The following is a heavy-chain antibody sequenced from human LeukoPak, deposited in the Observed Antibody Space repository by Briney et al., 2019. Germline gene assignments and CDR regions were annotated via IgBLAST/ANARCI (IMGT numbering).Heavy chain of an antibody. V-gene: IGHV5-10-1*01. CDR3: ARCSKDPYYYYGMDV. CDR2: IDPSDSYT. D-gene: IGHD4-11*01. CDR1: GYSFTSYW. Sequence: GESLKISCKGSGYSFTSYWISWVRQMPGKGLEWMGRIDPSDSYTNYSPSFQGHVTISADKSISTAYLQWSSLKASDTAMYYRARCSKDPYYYYGMDVWGQGTTVTVSS. J-gene: IGHJ6*02.